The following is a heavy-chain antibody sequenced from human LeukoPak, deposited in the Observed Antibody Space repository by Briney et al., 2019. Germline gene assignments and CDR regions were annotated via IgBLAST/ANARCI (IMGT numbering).Heavy chain of an antibody. V-gene: IGHV1-2*02. CDR2: INPNSGGT. Sequence: AASVKVSCKASGYTFTGYYMHWVRQATGQGLEWMGWINPNSGGTNYAQKFQGRVTMTRDTSISTAYMELSRLRSDDTAVYYCARGRRIVVVPAATTTKFDYWGQGTLVTVSS. CDR1: GYTFTGYY. D-gene: IGHD2-2*01. J-gene: IGHJ4*02. CDR3: ARGRRIVVVPAATTTKFDY.